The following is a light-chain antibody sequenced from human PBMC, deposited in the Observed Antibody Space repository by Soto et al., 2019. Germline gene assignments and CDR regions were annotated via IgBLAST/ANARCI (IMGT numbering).Light chain of an antibody. V-gene: IGLV2-23*02. J-gene: IGLJ1*01. Sequence: QSALTQPASVSGSPGQSITISCTGTSSDVGSYNLVSWYQQHPGKAPKLMIYEVSKRPSGVSNRFSGSKSGNTASLTISGLQAEDEADYYCCSYAGSPFVTGTKVTVL. CDR2: EVS. CDR1: SSDVGSYNL. CDR3: CSYAGSP.